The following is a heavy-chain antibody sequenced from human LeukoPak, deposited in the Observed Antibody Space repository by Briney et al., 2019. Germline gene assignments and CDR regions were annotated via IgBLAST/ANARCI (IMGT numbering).Heavy chain of an antibody. V-gene: IGHV3-23*01. D-gene: IGHD2-15*01. CDR2: ITSGFTP. CDR1: GLTFSDYA. J-gene: IGHJ4*02. CDR3: AKDYSDSRVADVFLEY. Sequence: RPGGSLRLSCAASGLTFSDYAMSWFRQPPGKGLEWVSGITSGFTPHYADSVKGRFTISRDNSKTTFHLQLNSLRAEDTAVYYCAKDYSDSRVADVFLEYWGQGTLVTVSS.